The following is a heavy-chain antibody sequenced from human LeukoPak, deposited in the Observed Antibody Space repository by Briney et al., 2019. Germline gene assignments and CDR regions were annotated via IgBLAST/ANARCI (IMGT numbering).Heavy chain of an antibody. CDR2: ISYDGSNK. CDR1: GFTFSSYG. Sequence: PGGSLRLSCAASGFTFSSYGMSWVRQAPGKGLEWVAVISYDGSNKYYADSVKGRFTISRDNSKNTLYLQMNSLRVEDTAVYYCARASVGWWHDRPYYMDVWGKGTTVTVSS. V-gene: IGHV3-30*03. CDR3: ARASVGWWHDRPYYMDV. D-gene: IGHD2-8*02. J-gene: IGHJ6*03.